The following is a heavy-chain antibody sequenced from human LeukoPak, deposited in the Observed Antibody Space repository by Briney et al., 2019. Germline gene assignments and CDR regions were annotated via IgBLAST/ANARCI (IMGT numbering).Heavy chain of an antibody. CDR2: ISSSSSYI. CDR3: ARETIVGATSDY. D-gene: IGHD1-26*01. CDR1: GFTFSSYS. J-gene: IGHJ4*02. Sequence: PGGSLRLSCAASGFTFSSYSMNWVRQAPGKGLEWVSSISSSSSYIYYADSVKGRFTISRDNAKNSLYLQMNSLRAEDTAVYYCARETIVGATSDYWGQGTLVTVSS. V-gene: IGHV3-21*01.